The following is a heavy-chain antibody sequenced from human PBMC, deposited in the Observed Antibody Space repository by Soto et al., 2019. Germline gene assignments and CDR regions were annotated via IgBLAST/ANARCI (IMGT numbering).Heavy chain of an antibody. J-gene: IGHJ4*02. CDR2: IYHSGST. V-gene: IGHV4-30-2*01. CDR1: GGSISSGGYS. CDR3: AAGAIFGVVPLDY. Sequence: QLQLQESGSGLVKPSRTLSLTCAVSGGSISSGGYSWSWIRQPPGKGLEWIGDIYHSGSTYYNPSLKSRVTISVDMSKNQFSLKLSSVTAADTAVYYCAAGAIFGVVPLDYWGQGTLVTVSS. D-gene: IGHD3-3*01.